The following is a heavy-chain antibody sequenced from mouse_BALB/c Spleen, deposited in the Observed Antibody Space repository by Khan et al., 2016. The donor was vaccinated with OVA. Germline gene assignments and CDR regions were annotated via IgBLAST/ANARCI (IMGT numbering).Heavy chain of an antibody. V-gene: IGHV3-1*02. D-gene: IGHD2-14*01. J-gene: IGHJ2*01. CDR2: IHYSGST. CDR1: DYSITSGYR. CDR3: ARWGFYRFDGDFDY. Sequence: EVQLQESGPYLVKPSQSLSLTCTVTDYSITSGYRWHWIRQFPGNKLEWMGCIHYSGSTNYNPSPKSRRSITRDTSKNQFFLQLNSVTTEDRATYYCARWGFYRFDGDFDYGGQGTTLTVSS.